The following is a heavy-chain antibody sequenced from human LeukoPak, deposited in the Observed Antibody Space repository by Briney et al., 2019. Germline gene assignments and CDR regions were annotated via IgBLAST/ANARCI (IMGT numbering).Heavy chain of an antibody. CDR2: ISYDGSNK. V-gene: IGHV3-30*18. CDR3: AKIASNNGAFDI. D-gene: IGHD1/OR15-1a*01. J-gene: IGHJ3*02. CDR1: GFTFSSNG. Sequence: HPGGSLRLSCAASGFTFSSNGRHRVPQAPGKGLEWVAVISYDGSNKYYADSVKGRFTISRDNSKNTLYLQMNSLKAEDTAVYYCAKIASNNGAFDIWGQGTMVTVSS.